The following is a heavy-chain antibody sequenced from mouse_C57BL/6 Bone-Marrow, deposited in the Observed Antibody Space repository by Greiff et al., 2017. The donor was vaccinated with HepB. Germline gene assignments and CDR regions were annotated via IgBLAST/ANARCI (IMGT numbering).Heavy chain of an antibody. CDR2: IDPSDSYT. Sequence: VQLQQPGAELVMPGASVKLSCKASGYTFTSYWMHWVKQRPGQGLEWIGEIDPSDSYTNYNQKFKGKSTLTVDKSSSTAYMQLSSLTSEDSAVYYCAIYYYGSSDYWGQGTTLTVSS. V-gene: IGHV1-69*01. D-gene: IGHD1-1*01. CDR3: AIYYYGSSDY. CDR1: GYTFTSYW. J-gene: IGHJ2*01.